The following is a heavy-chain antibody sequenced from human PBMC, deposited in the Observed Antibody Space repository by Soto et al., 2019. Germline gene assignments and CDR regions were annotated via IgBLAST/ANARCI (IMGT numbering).Heavy chain of an antibody. CDR2: IYPGDSDT. Sequence: EVQLVQSGAEVKKPGESLKISCKGSGYSFTSYWIGWVRQMAGKGLEWMGIIYPGDSDTRYSPSFQGQITISADKSISPAYLQWRSLKASDTAMYYCASLPSWNILTGFGYFDYWGQGTLVTVSS. CDR3: ASLPSWNILTGFGYFDY. V-gene: IGHV5-51*03. J-gene: IGHJ4*02. D-gene: IGHD3-9*01. CDR1: GYSFTSYW.